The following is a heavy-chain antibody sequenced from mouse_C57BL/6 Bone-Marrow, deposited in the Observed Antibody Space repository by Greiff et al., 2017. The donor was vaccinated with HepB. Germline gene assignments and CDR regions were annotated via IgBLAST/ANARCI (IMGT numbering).Heavy chain of an antibody. Sequence: VQLQQSGPELVKPGASVKISCKASGYTFTDYYMNWVKQSHGKSLEWIGDINPNNGGTSYNQKFKGKATLTVDKSSSTAYMELRSLTSEDSAVYYCARSGSHWYFDVWGTGTTVTVSS. CDR2: INPNNGGT. CDR3: ARSGSHWYFDV. CDR1: GYTFTDYY. J-gene: IGHJ1*03. V-gene: IGHV1-26*01.